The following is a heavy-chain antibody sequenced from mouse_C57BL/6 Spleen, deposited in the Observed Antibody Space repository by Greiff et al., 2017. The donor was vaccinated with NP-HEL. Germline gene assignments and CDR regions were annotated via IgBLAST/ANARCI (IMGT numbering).Heavy chain of an antibody. V-gene: IGHV1-42*01. CDR1: GYSFTGYY. Sequence: VQLQQSGPELVKPGASVKISCKASGYSFTGYYMNWVKQSPEKSLEWIGEINPSTGGTTYNQKFKAKATLTVDKSSSTAYMQLKSLTSEDSAVYYCARGRFGGFDYWGQGTTLTVSS. CDR2: INPSTGGT. CDR3: ARGRFGGFDY. D-gene: IGHD3-1*01. J-gene: IGHJ2*01.